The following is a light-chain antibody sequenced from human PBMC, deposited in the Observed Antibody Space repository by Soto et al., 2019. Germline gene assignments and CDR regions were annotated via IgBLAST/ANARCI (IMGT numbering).Light chain of an antibody. Sequence: QSALTQPASVSGSPGQSITISFTGTSSDVGGYNYVSWYQQHPGKAPKLMIYDVSNRPSGVSNRFSGSKSGNTASLTISGLQAEDEADYYCSSYTSSSVPLFGGGTKLTVL. CDR3: SSYTSSSVPL. CDR1: SSDVGGYNY. V-gene: IGLV2-14*01. CDR2: DVS. J-gene: IGLJ2*01.